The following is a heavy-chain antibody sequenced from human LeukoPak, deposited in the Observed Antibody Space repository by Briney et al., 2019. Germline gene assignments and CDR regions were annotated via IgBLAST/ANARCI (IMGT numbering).Heavy chain of an antibody. V-gene: IGHV4-4*07. D-gene: IGHD4-17*01. CDR3: ARLSTVTTSFDY. Sequence: SETLSLTCTVSGGSISSYYWSWIRQPAGKGLEWIGRIYTSGATHYNPSLKSRVTMSVDTSKNQFSLKLSSVTAADTAVYYCARLSTVTTSFDYWGQGTLVTVSS. J-gene: IGHJ4*02. CDR2: IYTSGAT. CDR1: GGSISSYY.